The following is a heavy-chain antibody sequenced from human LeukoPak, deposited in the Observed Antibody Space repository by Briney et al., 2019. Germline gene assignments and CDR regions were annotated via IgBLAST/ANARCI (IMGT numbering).Heavy chain of an antibody. CDR1: GGSISSYY. CDR3: AGTPMYYDILTGYYY. D-gene: IGHD3-9*01. J-gene: IGHJ4*02. V-gene: IGHV4-59*12. CDR2: IYYSGST. Sequence: SETLSLTCTVSGGSISSYYWSWIRQPPGKGLEWIGYIYYSGSTNYNPSLKSRVTISVDTSKNQFSLKLSSVTAADTAVYYCAGTPMYYDILTGYYYWGQGTLVTVSS.